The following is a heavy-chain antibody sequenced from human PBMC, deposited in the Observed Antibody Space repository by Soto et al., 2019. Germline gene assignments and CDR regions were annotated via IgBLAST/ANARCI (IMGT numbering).Heavy chain of an antibody. CDR2: ISGSDSST. CDR3: ASPPRATVTDNIFDF. CDR1: GFTLNSHA. V-gene: IGHV3-23*01. D-gene: IGHD4-17*01. Sequence: EVQLLESGGGLVQPGGSLRLSCAASGFTLNSHAMSWVRQALGKGLEWVSVISGSDSSTYYADSVRGRFTISRDNSKNTLYLQMSSLRAEDTAVYYCASPPRATVTDNIFDFWGQGTLVTVSS. J-gene: IGHJ4*02.